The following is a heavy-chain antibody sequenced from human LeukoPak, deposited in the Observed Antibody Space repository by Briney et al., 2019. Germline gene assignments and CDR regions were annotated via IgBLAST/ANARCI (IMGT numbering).Heavy chain of an antibody. D-gene: IGHD4-23*01. CDR3: ARDRSFAAVGGNGPLGY. V-gene: IGHV3-33*01. CDR2: IWYDGRNS. CDR1: GFTFSSYG. J-gene: IGHJ4*02. Sequence: GRSLRLSCAASGFTFSSYGMHWVRQAPGKGLEWVAVIWYDGRNSYYVDSVKGRFTISRDNSKNTLYLQMNSLRAEDTAVYYCARDRSFAAVGGNGPLGYWGQGTLVTVAS.